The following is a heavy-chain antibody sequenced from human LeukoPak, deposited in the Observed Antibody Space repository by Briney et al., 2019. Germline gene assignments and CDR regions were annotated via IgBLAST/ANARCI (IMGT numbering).Heavy chain of an antibody. D-gene: IGHD1-20*01. CDR3: ATQLTGTTFTDY. Sequence: ASVKDSCKVSGYTLTELSIHWVRQAPGKGLERMGGFDPEDGETIYAQKFQGRVTMTEDTSQDTAYMELSSLRSEDTAVYYCATQLTGTTFTDYWGQGTLVTVSS. CDR2: FDPEDGET. CDR1: GYTLTELS. V-gene: IGHV1-24*01. J-gene: IGHJ4*02.